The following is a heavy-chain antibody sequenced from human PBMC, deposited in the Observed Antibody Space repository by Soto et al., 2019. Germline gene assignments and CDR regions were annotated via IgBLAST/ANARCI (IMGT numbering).Heavy chain of an antibody. Sequence: QVQLVQSGAEVRKPGSSVKVSCKASGGTFSRYAINWVRQAPGQGLEWMGGIIPMFGTTNYAQKFKARVTITADKSTTKIYMDLNPLRSEDAAVYYCARASIQGSSWYFWSDPWGQGTLVTVSS. CDR1: GGTFSRYA. D-gene: IGHD6-13*01. V-gene: IGHV1-69*06. CDR3: ARASIQGSSWYFWSDP. CDR2: IIPMFGTT. J-gene: IGHJ5*01.